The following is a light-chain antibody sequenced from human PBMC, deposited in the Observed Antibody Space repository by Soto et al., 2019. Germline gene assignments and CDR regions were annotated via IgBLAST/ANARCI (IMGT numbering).Light chain of an antibody. CDR1: SSDVGGYDY. CDR3: SSYAGSNNV. J-gene: IGLJ1*01. Sequence: QSAPTQPPSASGSPGQSVTISCTGTSSDVGGYDYVSWYQQHPGKAPKPMIYEVSKRPSGVPDRFSGSKSGNTASLTVSGLQAEDEADYYCSSYAGSNNVFGTGTKLTVL. CDR2: EVS. V-gene: IGLV2-8*01.